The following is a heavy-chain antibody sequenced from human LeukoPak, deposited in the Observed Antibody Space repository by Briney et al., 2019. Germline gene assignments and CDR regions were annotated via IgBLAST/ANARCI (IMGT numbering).Heavy chain of an antibody. J-gene: IGHJ6*03. Sequence: GASVKVSCKASGYTFTGYYMHWVRQAPGQGLEWMGWINPNSGGTNYAQKFQGRVTMTRDTSISTAYMELSRLRSDDTAVYYCARSPRRGFGVVISDYYMDVWGKGTTVTVSS. V-gene: IGHV1-2*02. CDR1: GYTFTGYY. D-gene: IGHD3-3*01. CDR3: ARSPRRGFGVVISDYYMDV. CDR2: INPNSGGT.